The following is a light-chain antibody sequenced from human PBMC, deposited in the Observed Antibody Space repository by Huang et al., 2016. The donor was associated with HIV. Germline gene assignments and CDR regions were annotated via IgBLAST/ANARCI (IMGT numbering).Light chain of an antibody. CDR2: AAS. V-gene: IGKV1-9*01. J-gene: IGKJ1*01. Sequence: IQLTQSPSSLSASVGDRVTITCRASQGISSYLAWYQQKPGKAPNLLIYAASNLQSGVPSRFSGSGSGTDFTLTISSLQPEDFATYYCQQLNSYPWTFGQGTKVEIK. CDR3: QQLNSYPWT. CDR1: QGISSY.